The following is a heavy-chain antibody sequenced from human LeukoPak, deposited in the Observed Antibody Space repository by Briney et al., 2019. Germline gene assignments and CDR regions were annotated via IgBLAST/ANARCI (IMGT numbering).Heavy chain of an antibody. V-gene: IGHV3-23*01. D-gene: IGHD7-27*01. Sequence: GGSLRLSCAASGFTFSGYAMSWVRQAPGKGLEWVSAISGSGSASYYADSVKGRFTISKDSSKNTLYLQMNSLRAEDTAVYYCAKRNVGTFGYWGQGTLVTVSS. CDR1: GFTFSGYA. CDR3: AKRNVGTFGY. J-gene: IGHJ4*02. CDR2: ISGSGSAS.